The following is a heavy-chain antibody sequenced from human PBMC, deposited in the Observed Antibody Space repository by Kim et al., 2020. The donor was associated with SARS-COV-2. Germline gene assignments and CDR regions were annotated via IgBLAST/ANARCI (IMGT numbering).Heavy chain of an antibody. J-gene: IGHJ6*02. V-gene: IGHV3-15*01. CDR1: GFTFSNAW. D-gene: IGHD3-22*01. CDR3: TTSPPDSSGGGYYYYGMDV. CDR2: IKSKTDGGTT. Sequence: GGSLRLSCAASGFTFSNAWMSWVRQAPGKGLEWVGRIKSKTDGGTTDYAAPVKGRFTISRDDSKNTLYLQMNSLKTEDTAVYYCTTSPPDSSGGGYYYYGMDVWGQGTTVTVSS.